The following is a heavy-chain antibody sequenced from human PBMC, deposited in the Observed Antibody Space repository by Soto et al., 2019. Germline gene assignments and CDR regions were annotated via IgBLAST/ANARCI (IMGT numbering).Heavy chain of an antibody. CDR2: IDPSDSYI. J-gene: IGHJ6*02. D-gene: IGHD2-15*01. Sequence: GESLKISCKSSGYSLATYWITWVRQMPGKGLEWMGRIDPSDSYINYSPSFQGRITISADKSLNTAYLQWSSLEASDTAMYYCARLGDCSGGSCFSRYYYHGMDVWGQGTTVTVSS. V-gene: IGHV5-10-1*01. CDR1: GYSLATYW. CDR3: ARLGDCSGGSCFSRYYYHGMDV.